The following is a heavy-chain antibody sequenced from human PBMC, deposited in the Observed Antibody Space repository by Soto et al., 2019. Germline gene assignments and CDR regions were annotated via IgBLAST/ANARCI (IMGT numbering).Heavy chain of an antibody. D-gene: IGHD5-18*01. CDR3: ASLYSYGFDYYYYGMDV. CDR1: GGSISSSSYY. CDR2: IYYSGST. V-gene: IGHV4-39*01. Sequence: SETLSLTCTVSGGSISSSSYYWGWIRQPPGKGLEWIGSIYYSGSTYYNPSLKSRVTISVDTSKNHFSLKLSSVTAADTAVYYCASLYSYGFDYYYYGMDVWGQGTTVTVSS. J-gene: IGHJ6*02.